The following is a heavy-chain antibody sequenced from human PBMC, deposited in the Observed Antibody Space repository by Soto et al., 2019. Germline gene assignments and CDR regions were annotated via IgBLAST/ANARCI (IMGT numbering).Heavy chain of an antibody. D-gene: IGHD6-19*01. CDR1: GFTFSSYS. J-gene: IGHJ4*02. CDR3: ARSPEAVTGTRYYFDS. Sequence: GGSLRLSCAASGFTFSSYSINWVRQAPGKGLEWVSSISSGSSYIYYADSVKGRFTISRDNAKNSLYLQMNSLRAEDTAVYYCARSPEAVTGTRYYFDSWGQGTLVTVSS. V-gene: IGHV3-21*01. CDR2: ISSGSSYI.